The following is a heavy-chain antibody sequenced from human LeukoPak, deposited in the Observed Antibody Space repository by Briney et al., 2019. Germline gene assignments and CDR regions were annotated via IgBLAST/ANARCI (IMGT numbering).Heavy chain of an antibody. J-gene: IGHJ3*02. CDR1: GFTFSSDW. V-gene: IGHV3-7*01. CDR3: AREVGGDAFDI. Sequence: PGGSLRLSCAASGFTFSSDWMTWVRQAPGKGLEWVANIKQDGSAKYYVDSVKGRFTISRDNAKSSLYLQMNSLRAEDTAVYYCAREVGGDAFDIWGQGTMATVSS. D-gene: IGHD3-10*01. CDR2: IKQDGSAK.